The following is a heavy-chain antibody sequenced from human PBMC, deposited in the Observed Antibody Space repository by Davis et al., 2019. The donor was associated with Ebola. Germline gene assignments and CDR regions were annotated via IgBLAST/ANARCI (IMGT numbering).Heavy chain of an antibody. CDR1: AGSISSSSYY. D-gene: IGHD6-19*01. CDR2: IYYSGST. Sequence: MPSETLSLTCTVSAGSISSSSYYWGWIRQPPGKGLEWLGSIYYSGSTYYNPSLKSRVTISVDTSKNQFSLKLSSVTAADTAVYYCARQSQWLVPRYWGQGTLVTVSS. J-gene: IGHJ4*02. CDR3: ARQSQWLVPRY. V-gene: IGHV4-39*01.